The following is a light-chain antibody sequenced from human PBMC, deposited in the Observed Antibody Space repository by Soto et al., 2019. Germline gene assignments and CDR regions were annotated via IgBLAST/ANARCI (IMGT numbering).Light chain of an antibody. J-gene: IGLJ7*01. CDR3: AAWDDSLKEPV. CDR2: NNS. CDR1: SFNIGSNT. Sequence: QLVLTQPPSASGTPGQRVTISCSGSSFNIGSNTVNWYKQLPATAPKLLIYNNSQQPSGVPDRFSGSKSGTAASLAISGLQSEDEADYYCAAWDDSLKEPVFGGGTQLTVL. V-gene: IGLV1-44*01.